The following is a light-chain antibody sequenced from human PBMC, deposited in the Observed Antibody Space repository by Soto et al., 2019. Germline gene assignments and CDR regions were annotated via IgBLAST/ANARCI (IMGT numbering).Light chain of an antibody. CDR1: QSVSKY. J-gene: IGKJ4*01. V-gene: IGKV3-11*01. CDR3: QQRSNWPQIT. Sequence: EIVLTQSPATLSLSPGERATLSCRASQSVSKYLAWYQQKPGQAPRLLIHDASNRATGIPARFSGSGSGTAFTLTISSLEPEDFGVYYCQQRSNWPQITFGGGTKVETK. CDR2: DAS.